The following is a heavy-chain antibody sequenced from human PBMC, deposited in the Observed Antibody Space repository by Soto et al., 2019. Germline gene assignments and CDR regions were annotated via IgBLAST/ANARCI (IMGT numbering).Heavy chain of an antibody. CDR3: ASALGIGDY. J-gene: IGHJ4*02. CDR2: ISVYDGNT. V-gene: IGHV1-18*01. Sequence: QVQLVQSGPEVKKPGASVKVSCKASGYTFTSYDINWVRQAPGHGLEWMGWISVYDGNTNYAQKLQDRVTMTTDTSTSTAYMELRSLRSDDTAVYYCASALGIGDYWGQGTQVTVSS. CDR1: GYTFTSYD. D-gene: IGHD7-27*01.